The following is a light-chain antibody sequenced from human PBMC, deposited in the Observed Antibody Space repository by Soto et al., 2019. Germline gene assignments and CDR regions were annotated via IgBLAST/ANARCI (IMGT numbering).Light chain of an antibody. CDR2: GAS. J-gene: IGKJ5*01. Sequence: EVVLTQSPATLSLSPGERATLSCRASQSVSSSYLAWYQQKPGQAPRLLIYGASSRATGVPDRFSGSGSGTDFTLAISRLEPEDFAVYFCQQYTGPPTTFGQGTRLEIK. CDR3: QQYTGPPTT. CDR1: QSVSSSY. V-gene: IGKV3-20*01.